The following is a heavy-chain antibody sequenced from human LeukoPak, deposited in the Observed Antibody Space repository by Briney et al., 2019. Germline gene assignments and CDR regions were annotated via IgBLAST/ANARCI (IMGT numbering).Heavy chain of an antibody. CDR3: ARSSGWYWQGPVRLDFDY. CDR2: INHSGST. D-gene: IGHD6-19*01. Sequence: PSETMSLTCAVYGGSFSGYYWSWIRQPPGKGLEWIGEINHSGSTNYNPSLKSRVTISVDTSKDQFSLKLSSVTAADTAVYYCARSSGWYWQGPVRLDFDYWGQGTLVTVSS. V-gene: IGHV4-34*01. J-gene: IGHJ4*02. CDR1: GGSFSGYY.